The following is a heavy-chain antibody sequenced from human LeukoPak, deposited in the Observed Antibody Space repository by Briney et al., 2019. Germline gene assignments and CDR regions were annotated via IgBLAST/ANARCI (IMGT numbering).Heavy chain of an antibody. J-gene: IGHJ4*02. V-gene: IGHV3-33*01. CDR1: GFTFSSYG. Sequence: GRSLRLSCAASGFTFSSYGMHWVRQAPGKGLEWVAVIWYDGSNKYYADSVKGRFTISRDNSKNTLYLQMNSLRAKDTAVYYCARAWDTAAPYYFDCWGQGTLVTVSS. D-gene: IGHD6-6*01. CDR2: IWYDGSNK. CDR3: ARAWDTAAPYYFDC.